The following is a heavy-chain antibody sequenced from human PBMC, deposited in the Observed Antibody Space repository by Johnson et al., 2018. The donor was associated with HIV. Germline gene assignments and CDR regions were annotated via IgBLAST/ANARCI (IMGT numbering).Heavy chain of an antibody. CDR2: INWNGGST. V-gene: IGHV3-20*04. J-gene: IGHJ3*02. CDR1: GFTFDDYG. D-gene: IGHD3-22*01. CDR3: VRRFYDSSAFDI. Sequence: VQLVESGGGLVQPGRSLRLSCAASGFTFDDYGMSWVRQAPGKGLEWVSGINWNGGSTGYADSVKGRFTISRDNSKNTLYLQMNSLRAEDTGVYYCVRRFYDSSAFDIWGQGTLVTVSS.